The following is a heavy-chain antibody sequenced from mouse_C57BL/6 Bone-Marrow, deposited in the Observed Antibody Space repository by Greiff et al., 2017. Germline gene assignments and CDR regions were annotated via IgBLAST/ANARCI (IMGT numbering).Heavy chain of an antibody. CDR2: ISDGGSYT. V-gene: IGHV5-4*01. Sequence: EVQLVESGGGLVKPGGSLKLSCAASGFTFSSYAMSWVRQTPEKRLEWVATISDGGSYTYYPDNVKGRFTISRDNAKNNLYLQMSQLKSEDTAMYYCARESSTMITTYFDYWGRGTTLTVTS. CDR3: ARESSTMITTYFDY. CDR1: GFTFSSYA. J-gene: IGHJ2*01. D-gene: IGHD2-4*01.